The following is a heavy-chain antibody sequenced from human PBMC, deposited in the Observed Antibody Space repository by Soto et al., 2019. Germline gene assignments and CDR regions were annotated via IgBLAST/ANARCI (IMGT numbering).Heavy chain of an antibody. CDR1: GFTFTTYA. J-gene: IGHJ4*02. CDR3: AKDSFNSNAPYDAIGSLFDS. V-gene: IGHV3-23*01. CDR2: ISGSGAST. D-gene: IGHD3-22*01. Sequence: GGSLRLSCAASGFTFTTYAMIWVRQAPGKGLEWVSAISGSGASTYHADSVRGRFTISRDNSKNTMFLQMNSLRAEDTAVYYCAKDSFNSNAPYDAIGSLFDSWGQGTLVTVSS.